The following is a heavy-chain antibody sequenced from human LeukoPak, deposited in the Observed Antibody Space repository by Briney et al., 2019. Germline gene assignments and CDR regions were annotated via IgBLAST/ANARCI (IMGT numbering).Heavy chain of an antibody. D-gene: IGHD6-13*01. CDR2: IYYSGST. CDR1: GGSISRYY. V-gene: IGHV4-59*01. Sequence: SKTLSLTCSVSGGSISRYYWSWIRQPPGKGLEWIGYIYYSGSTNYNPSLKSRVTISVDTSKNQFSLQLSSVTAADTAVYYCARVAAAAGYYFDYWGQGTLVTVSS. CDR3: ARVAAAAGYYFDY. J-gene: IGHJ4*02.